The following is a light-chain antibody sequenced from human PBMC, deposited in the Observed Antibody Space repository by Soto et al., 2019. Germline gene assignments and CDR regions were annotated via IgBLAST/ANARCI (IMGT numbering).Light chain of an antibody. CDR1: QDITNY. J-gene: IGKJ3*01. Sequence: DIQMTQSPSSLSASVGDRVTITCRASQDITNYLAWYQQKPGKVPKLLIYFASTLQSGVPSRFSGSGSGTHFTITISSLQPEDAATYFCQKCSGPPPFTFGPGTTVDIK. CDR3: QKCSGPPPFT. V-gene: IGKV1-27*01. CDR2: FAS.